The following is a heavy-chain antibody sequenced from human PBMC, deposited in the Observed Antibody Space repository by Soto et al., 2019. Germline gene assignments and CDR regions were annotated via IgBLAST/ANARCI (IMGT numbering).Heavy chain of an antibody. V-gene: IGHV3-23*01. CDR3: AKDLLAARPGYNAFDI. J-gene: IGHJ3*02. Sequence: GESLKISCAASGFTFSSYAMSWVRQAPGKGLEWVSAISGSGGSTYYADSVKGRFTISRDNSKNTLYLQMNSLRAEDTAVYYCAKDLLAARPGYNAFDIWGQGTMVTVSS. D-gene: IGHD6-6*01. CDR2: ISGSGGST. CDR1: GFTFSSYA.